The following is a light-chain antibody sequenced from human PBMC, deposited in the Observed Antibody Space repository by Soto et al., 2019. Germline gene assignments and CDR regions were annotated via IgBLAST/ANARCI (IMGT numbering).Light chain of an antibody. CDR2: EAS. V-gene: IGKV1-9*01. Sequence: DIPLTQSPSVLSASVGDRVTITCRASQGISSYLAWYQQKPGKGPKLLIYEASTLQSGVPSGFSGSGSGTQFTLTISSLQPEDFATYYCQQFNSYPYTFGQGTKLEIK. CDR3: QQFNSYPYT. CDR1: QGISSY. J-gene: IGKJ2*01.